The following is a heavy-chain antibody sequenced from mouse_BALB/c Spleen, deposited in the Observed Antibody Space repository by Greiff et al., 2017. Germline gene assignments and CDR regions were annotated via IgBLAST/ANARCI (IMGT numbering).Heavy chain of an antibody. Sequence: EVQRVESGEGLVQPGGSRKLSCAASGFTFSDYGMAWVRQAPGKGPEWVAFISNLAYSIYYADTVTGRFTISRENAKNTLYLEMSSLRSEDTAMYYCARAYDSSWFAYWGQGTLVTVSA. V-gene: IGHV5-15*02. CDR1: GFTFSDYG. J-gene: IGHJ3*01. D-gene: IGHD2-4*01. CDR2: ISNLAYSI. CDR3: ARAYDSSWFAY.